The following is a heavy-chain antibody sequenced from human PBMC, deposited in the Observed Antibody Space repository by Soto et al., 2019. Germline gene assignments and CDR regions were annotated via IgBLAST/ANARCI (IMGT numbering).Heavy chain of an antibody. CDR3: ARGKYYWSYSRTSRLYSGMDV. J-gene: IGHJ6*02. Sequence: PVKVACKSSVGTLSSYSISWLRQTPRQELEWMGGIIPIFGTANYAQKFQGRVTITADESTSTAYMELRSLRSEDTAVYYCARGKYYWSYSRTSRLYSGMDVWGQGTTVTVPS. CDR2: IIPIFGTA. V-gene: IGHV1-69*13. D-gene: IGHD1-7*01. CDR1: VGTLSSYS.